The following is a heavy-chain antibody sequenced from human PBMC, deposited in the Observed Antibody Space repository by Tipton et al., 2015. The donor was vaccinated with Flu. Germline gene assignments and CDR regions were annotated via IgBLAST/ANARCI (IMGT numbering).Heavy chain of an antibody. CDR1: GFTFSSYE. CDR2: ISSTGKTK. CDR3: ARGPIQYSEPYYLDY. V-gene: IGHV3-48*03. Sequence: SLRLSCVASGFTFSSYEMNWVRQAPGRGLEWISYISSTGKTKYYADSVWGRFTISRDTAGNSLYLEMNSLRAEDTAVYYCARGPIQYSEPYYLDYWGQGTLVAVSS. J-gene: IGHJ4*02. D-gene: IGHD2-2*02.